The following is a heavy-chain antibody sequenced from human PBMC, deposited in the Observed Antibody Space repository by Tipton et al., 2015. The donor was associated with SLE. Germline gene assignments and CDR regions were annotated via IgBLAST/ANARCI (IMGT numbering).Heavy chain of an antibody. CDR1: GVSISSHY. Sequence: TLSLTCTVSGVSISSHYWSWVRQPPGKGLEWIGYMYYCGSTNYNPSLHSRVTQSVDTSKNQCSLELSSVTAAATAVYYCARDLEAFGICGQGTMVTDSS. J-gene: IGHJ3*02. D-gene: IGHD1-1*01. V-gene: IGHV4-59*11. CDR3: ARDLEAFGI. CDR2: MYYCGST.